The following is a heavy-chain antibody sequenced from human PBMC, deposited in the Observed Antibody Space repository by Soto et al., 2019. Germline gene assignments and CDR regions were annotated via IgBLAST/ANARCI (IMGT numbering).Heavy chain of an antibody. Sequence: EVHLVESGGGLVQPGGSVRLSCTASGFIFSNYWIHWVRQAPGKGLVWVSRINNDGSSTDYVDSVKGRFTISRDNAKNTLYLQMNSLRAEDTAVYYCAKRDVGAGYHHWGQSTLVTVSS. V-gene: IGHV3-74*01. CDR1: GFIFSNYW. CDR3: AKRDVGAGYHH. D-gene: IGHD2-2*01. CDR2: INNDGSST. J-gene: IGHJ1*01.